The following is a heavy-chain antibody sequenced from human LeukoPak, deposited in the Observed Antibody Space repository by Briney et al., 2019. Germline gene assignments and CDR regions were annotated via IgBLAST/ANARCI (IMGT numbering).Heavy chain of an antibody. D-gene: IGHD2-2*01. Sequence: GGSLRLSCSTSGFTFGDYAMSWVRQAPGKGLEWVGFIQAKAYGGATKYAASVNGRFSISRDDSQSIANLQMNDLKTEDTAVYYCTRAPHPRCSSSGCYLDYWGQGTLVTVFS. CDR3: TRAPHPRCSSSGCYLDY. V-gene: IGHV3-49*04. CDR1: GFTFGDYA. CDR2: IQAKAYGGAT. J-gene: IGHJ4*02.